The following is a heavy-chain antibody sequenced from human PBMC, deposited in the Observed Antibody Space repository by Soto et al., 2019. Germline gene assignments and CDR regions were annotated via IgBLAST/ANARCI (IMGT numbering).Heavy chain of an antibody. CDR3: ARRSYDSSGYGGAFDI. J-gene: IGHJ3*02. CDR2: IYYSGST. D-gene: IGHD3-22*01. V-gene: IGHV4-59*08. CDR1: GGSISSYY. Sequence: QVQLQESGPGLVKPSETLSLTCTVSGGSISSYYWSWIRQPPGKGLEWIGYIYYSGSTNYNPSLKSRVTISVDTSKNQFSLKLSSVTAADTAVYYCARRSYDSSGYGGAFDIWGQGTMVTVSS.